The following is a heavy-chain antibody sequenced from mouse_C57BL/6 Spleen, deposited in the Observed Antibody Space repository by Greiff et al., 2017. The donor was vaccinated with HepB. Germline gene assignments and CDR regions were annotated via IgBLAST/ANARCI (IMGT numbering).Heavy chain of an antibody. V-gene: IGHV1-22*01. CDR3: AREPYYGSRNWYFDV. Sequence: EVQLQQSGPELVKPGASVKMSCKASGYTFTDYNMHWVKQSHGKSLEWIGYINPNNGGTSYNQKFKGKATLTVNKSSSTAYMELRSLTSEDSAVYYCAREPYYGSRNWYFDVWGTGTTVTVSS. J-gene: IGHJ1*03. D-gene: IGHD1-1*01. CDR2: INPNNGGT. CDR1: GYTFTDYN.